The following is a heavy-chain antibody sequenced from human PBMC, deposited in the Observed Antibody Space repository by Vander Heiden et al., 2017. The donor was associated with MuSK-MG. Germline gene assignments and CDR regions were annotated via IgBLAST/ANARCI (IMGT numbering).Heavy chain of an antibody. CDR1: GYTFTSYD. D-gene: IGHD3-10*01. CDR3: ARGRATSGAFYMDV. Sequence: QVQLVQSGAEVKKPGASVKVSCKASGYTFTSYDINWVRQATGQGLEWMGWMNPNSGNTGYAQKFQGRVTTTRNTAISTAYMELSSLRSEDTAVYYCARGRATSGAFYMDVWGKGTTVTVSS. CDR2: MNPNSGNT. V-gene: IGHV1-8*01. J-gene: IGHJ6*03.